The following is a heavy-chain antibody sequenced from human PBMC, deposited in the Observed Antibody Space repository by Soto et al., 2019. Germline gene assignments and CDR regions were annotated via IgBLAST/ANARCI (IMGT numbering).Heavy chain of an antibody. V-gene: IGHV1-18*01. J-gene: IGHJ4*02. Sequence: ASVKVSCKASGYTFTSYGISWVRQAPGQGLEWMGWTSAFNGNTNYAQKFQDRVTMTTDTSTSTAYMELRSLRSDDTAVYYCARRTPDLYCSDGRCYPPWFPDYWGQGTLVTVSS. CDR3: ARRTPDLYCSDGRCYPPWFPDY. CDR2: TSAFNGNT. D-gene: IGHD2-15*01. CDR1: GYTFTSYG.